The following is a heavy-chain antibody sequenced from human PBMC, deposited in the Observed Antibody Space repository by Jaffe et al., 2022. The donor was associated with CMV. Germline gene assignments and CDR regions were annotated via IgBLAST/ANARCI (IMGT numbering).Heavy chain of an antibody. J-gene: IGHJ6*02. D-gene: IGHD3-3*01. Sequence: QVQLVESGGGVVQPGRSLRLSCAASGFTFSSYGMHWVRQAPGKGLEWVAVIWYDGSNKYYADSVKGRFTISRDNSKNTLYLQMNSLRAEDTAVYYCARGKMYYDFWSGYYRGRENDYYYYGMDVWGQGTTVTVSS. CDR2: IWYDGSNK. CDR3: ARGKMYYDFWSGYYRGRENDYYYYGMDV. V-gene: IGHV3-33*01. CDR1: GFTFSSYG.